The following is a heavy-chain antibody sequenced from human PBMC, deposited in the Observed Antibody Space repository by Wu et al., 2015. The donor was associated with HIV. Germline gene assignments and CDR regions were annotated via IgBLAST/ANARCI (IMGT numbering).Heavy chain of an antibody. CDR1: GYTLTKLP. CDR3: ARTVSGHDYFDF. V-gene: IGHV1-24*01. J-gene: IGHJ4*02. D-gene: IGHD3-3*01. Sequence: QVQLEQSGAEVKKPGASVKVSCKVSGYTLTKLPMHWVRQAPGKGLEWMGGFDFEEGETIYEQKFQGRVTMTEDISTDTAYMELRSLKSDDTAIYFCARTVSGHDYFDFWGQGSLVTVSS. CDR2: FDFEEGET.